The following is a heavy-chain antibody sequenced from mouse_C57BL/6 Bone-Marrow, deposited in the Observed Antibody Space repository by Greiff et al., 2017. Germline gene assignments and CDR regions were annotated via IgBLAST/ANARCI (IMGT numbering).Heavy chain of an antibody. CDR3: ARNPSVITTVVASTSYYDMDY. CDR1: GFSLTRYA. J-gene: IGHJ4*01. D-gene: IGHD1-1*01. V-gene: IGHV2-9-1*01. CDR2: VLTGGGT. Sequence: VKLMESGPGLVAPSQSLSITCTVSGFSLTRYAISWVRQPPGKGLEWLGGVLTGGGTKYNSAHKTRLSNSKDNSNGQVFLRMNSLQTDVTARYYCARNPSVITTVVASTSYYDMDYWGQGTSVTVSS.